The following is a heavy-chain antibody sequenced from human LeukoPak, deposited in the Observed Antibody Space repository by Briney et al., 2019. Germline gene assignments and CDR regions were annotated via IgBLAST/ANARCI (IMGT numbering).Heavy chain of an antibody. Sequence: GGSLRLSCAASGFTISTNWMSWVRQAPGKGLEWVANIKQDGSAKYYVASVKGRFTISRDNARNSLYLQMNSLRAEDTAVYYCAREKLGTDAFDIWGQGKMVTVSS. CDR1: GFTISTNW. J-gene: IGHJ3*02. CDR2: IKQDGSAK. V-gene: IGHV3-7*01. CDR3: AREKLGTDAFDI. D-gene: IGHD7-27*01.